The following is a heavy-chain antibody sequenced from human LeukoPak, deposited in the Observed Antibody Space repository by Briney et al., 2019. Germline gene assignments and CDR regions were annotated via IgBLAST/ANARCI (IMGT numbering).Heavy chain of an antibody. CDR3: ARNYDFWSGSIDY. J-gene: IGHJ4*02. CDR1: GGSISGYY. V-gene: IGHV4-59*01. D-gene: IGHD3-3*01. Sequence: PSETLSLTCTVSGGSISGYYWSWIRQPPGKGLEWIGYIYYSGSTNYNPSLKSRVTISVDTSKNQFSLKLSSVTAADTAVYYCARNYDFWSGSIDYWGQGTLVTVSS. CDR2: IYYSGST.